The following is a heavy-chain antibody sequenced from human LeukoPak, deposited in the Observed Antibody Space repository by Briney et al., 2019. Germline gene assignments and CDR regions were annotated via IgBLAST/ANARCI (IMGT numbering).Heavy chain of an antibody. D-gene: IGHD3-22*01. CDR2: INPSGGST. CDR3: ARGTPGYDSSGYYLY. CDR1: GYTFTSYY. Sequence: ASVKVSCKASGYTFTSYYMHWVRQAPGQGLEWMGIINPSGGSTSYAQKFQGRVTMTRDTSTSTVYVELSSLRSEDTAVYYCARGTPGYDSSGYYLYWGQGTLVTVSS. J-gene: IGHJ4*02. V-gene: IGHV1-46*01.